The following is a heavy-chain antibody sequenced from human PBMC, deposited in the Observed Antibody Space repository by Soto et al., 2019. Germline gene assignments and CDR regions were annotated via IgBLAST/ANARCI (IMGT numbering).Heavy chain of an antibody. V-gene: IGHV3-74*01. CDR2: ISGDGTTT. D-gene: IGHD3-16*01. J-gene: IGHJ1*01. CDR3: GRGSGPRGRPY. CDR1: GFIFTNYW. Sequence: WGSLRLSCAASGFIFTNYWMHWVRQAPGERLVWVARISGDGTTTTYVDSAKGRFTISKDNAKNTVYLQMNGLRTEDTAVYYCGRGSGPRGRPYWGQGITVTVSS.